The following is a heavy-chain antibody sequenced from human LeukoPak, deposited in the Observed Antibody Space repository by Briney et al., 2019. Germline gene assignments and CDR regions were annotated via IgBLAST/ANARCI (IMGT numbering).Heavy chain of an antibody. CDR3: ARLVYSSGWVFDY. J-gene: IGHJ4*02. D-gene: IGHD6-19*01. Sequence: GGSLKISCKGSGYSFTSYWIGWVRQMPGKGLEWMGIIYPGDPDTRYSPSFQGQVTISADKSISTAYLQWSSLKASDTAMYYCARLVYSSGWVFDYWGQGTLVTVSS. V-gene: IGHV5-51*01. CDR2: IYPGDPDT. CDR1: GYSFTSYW.